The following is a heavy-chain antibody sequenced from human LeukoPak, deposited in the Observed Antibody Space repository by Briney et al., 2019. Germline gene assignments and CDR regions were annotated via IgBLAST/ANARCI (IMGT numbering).Heavy chain of an antibody. V-gene: IGHV1-18*01. CDR1: GYTFTSYG. D-gene: IGHD3-22*01. CDR3: ARDPGISFNYYDRLVDY. CDR2: ISAYNGNT. J-gene: IGHJ4*02. Sequence: GASVKVSCKASGYTFTSYGISWVRQAPGQGLEWMGWISAYNGNTNYAQKLQGRVTMTTDTSTSTAYMELRSLRSDDTAVYYCARDPGISFNYYDRLVDYWGQGTLVTVSS.